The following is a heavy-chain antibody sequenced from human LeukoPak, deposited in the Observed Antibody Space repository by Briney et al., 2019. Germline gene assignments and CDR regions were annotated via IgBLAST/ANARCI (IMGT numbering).Heavy chain of an antibody. D-gene: IGHD3-10*01. V-gene: IGHV4-39*07. CDR2: IYYSGST. CDR1: GGSISSSSYY. Sequence: PSETLSLTCTVSGGSISSSSYYWGWIRQPPGKGLEWIGSIYYSGSTYYNPSLKSRVTISVDTSKNQFSLKLSSVTAADTAVYYCARGYRGVIHFDYWGQGTLVTVSS. J-gene: IGHJ4*02. CDR3: ARGYRGVIHFDY.